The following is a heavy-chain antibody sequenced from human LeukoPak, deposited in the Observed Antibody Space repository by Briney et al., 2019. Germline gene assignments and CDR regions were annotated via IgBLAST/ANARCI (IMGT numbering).Heavy chain of an antibody. CDR2: ISGSGGST. V-gene: IGHV3-23*01. Sequence: PGGTLRLSCAASGFTFRSFDMSWVRQAPGKGLEWVSGISGSGGSTYYADSVKGRFTISRDNSKNTLYLQMNSLRAEDTALYYCARPFPYSSGWYRAFDIWGQGTMVTVSS. J-gene: IGHJ3*02. CDR1: GFTFRSFD. D-gene: IGHD6-19*01. CDR3: ARPFPYSSGWYRAFDI.